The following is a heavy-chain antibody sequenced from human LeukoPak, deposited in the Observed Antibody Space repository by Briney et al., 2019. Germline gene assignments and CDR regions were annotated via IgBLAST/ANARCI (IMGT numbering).Heavy chain of an antibody. CDR2: IYYSGST. CDR3: ASLDREAAAGT. J-gene: IGHJ4*02. V-gene: IGHV4-39*01. Sequence: PSETLSLTCTVSGGSISSYYWGWIRQPPGKGLEWIGSIYYSGSTYYNPSLKSRVTISVDASKNQFSLKLSSVTAADTAVYYCASLDREAAAGTWGQGTLVTVSS. D-gene: IGHD6-13*01. CDR1: GGSISSYY.